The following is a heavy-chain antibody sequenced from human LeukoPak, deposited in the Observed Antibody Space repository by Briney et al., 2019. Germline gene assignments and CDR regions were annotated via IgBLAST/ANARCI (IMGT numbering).Heavy chain of an antibody. Sequence: RGSLRLSCAASGITLSTNYTSWVRQGPQEGLERGSLIFSSVATFYANSVKGRSTLPRENSKKTTWRNMKSLSSEPTAGYYFTELHYDVLAAPFDYWGQGTLVTVTS. CDR2: IFSSVAT. J-gene: IGHJ4*02. CDR3: TELHYDVLAAPFDY. D-gene: IGHD3-9*01. CDR1: GITLSTNY. V-gene: IGHV3-53*01.